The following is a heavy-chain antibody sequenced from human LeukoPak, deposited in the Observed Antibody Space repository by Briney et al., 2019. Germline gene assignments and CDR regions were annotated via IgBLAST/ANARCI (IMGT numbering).Heavy chain of an antibody. Sequence: SVKVSCKASGGTFSSYAISWVRQAPGQGLEWMGGIIPIFGTAKYAQKFQGRVTITADESTSTAYMELSSLRSEDTAVYYCARTTLGYCSSTSCENYYYYYGMDVWGQGTTVTVSS. D-gene: IGHD2-2*01. CDR1: GGTFSSYA. V-gene: IGHV1-69*13. CDR3: ARTTLGYCSSTSCENYYYYYGMDV. CDR2: IIPIFGTA. J-gene: IGHJ6*02.